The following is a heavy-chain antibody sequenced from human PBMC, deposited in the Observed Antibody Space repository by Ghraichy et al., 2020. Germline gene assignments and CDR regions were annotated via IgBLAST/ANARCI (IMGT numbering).Heavy chain of an antibody. CDR1: GFTFSNYW. V-gene: IGHV3-74*01. J-gene: IGHJ4*02. Sequence: GGSLRLSCAASGFTFSNYWMHRVRQAPGKGLVWVARINSDGSGTPYADSVKGQFTISRDNAKNTLYLQMNSLRAEDTAVYYCVRDGDNWVHFDYWGQGTLVTVSS. D-gene: IGHD1-1*01. CDR3: VRDGDNWVHFDY. CDR2: INSDGSGT.